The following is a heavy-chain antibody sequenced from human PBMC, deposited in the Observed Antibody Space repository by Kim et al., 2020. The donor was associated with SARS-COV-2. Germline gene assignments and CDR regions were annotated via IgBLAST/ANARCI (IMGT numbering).Heavy chain of an antibody. CDR1: GFTFSSYD. J-gene: IGHJ4*02. CDR2: IGTAGDT. Sequence: GGSLRLSCAASGFTFSSYDMHWVRQATGKGLEWVSAIGTAGDTYYPGSVKGRFTISRENAKNSLYLQMNSLRAGDTAVYYCARGQWGYGDYQYYFDYWGQGTLVTVSS. V-gene: IGHV3-13*01. D-gene: IGHD4-17*01. CDR3: ARGQWGYGDYQYYFDY.